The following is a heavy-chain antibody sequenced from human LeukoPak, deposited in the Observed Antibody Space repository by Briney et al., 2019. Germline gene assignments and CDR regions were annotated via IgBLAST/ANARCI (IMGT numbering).Heavy chain of an antibody. CDR3: ARYYGSGSYPLDWLDP. D-gene: IGHD3-10*01. Sequence: PSETLSLTCAVSGYSISSGYYWGWIRQPPGKGLEWIGSIYHSGSTYYNPSLKSRVTISVDTSKNQFSLKLSSVTAADTAVYYCARYYGSGSYPLDWLDPWGQGTLVTVSS. V-gene: IGHV4-38-2*01. CDR2: IYHSGST. J-gene: IGHJ5*02. CDR1: GYSISSGYY.